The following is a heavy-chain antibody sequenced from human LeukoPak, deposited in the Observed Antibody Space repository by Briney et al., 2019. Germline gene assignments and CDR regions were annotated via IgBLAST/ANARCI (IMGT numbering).Heavy chain of an antibody. CDR1: GGSISSYY. D-gene: IGHD5-24*01. V-gene: IGHV4-59*01. CDR2: IYYSGST. CDR3: ARSARDGYKRLGYYFDY. Sequence: SETLSLTCTVSGGSISSYYWSWIRQPPGKGLEWIGYIYYSGSTNYNPSLKSRVTISVDTSKNQFSLKLSSVTAADTAMYYCARSARDGYKRLGYYFDYWGQGTLVTVSS. J-gene: IGHJ4*02.